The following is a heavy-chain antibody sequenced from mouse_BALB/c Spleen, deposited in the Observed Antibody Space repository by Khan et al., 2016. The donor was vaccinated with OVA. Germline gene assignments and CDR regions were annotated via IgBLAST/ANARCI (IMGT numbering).Heavy chain of an antibody. Sequence: EVQLQQSGPELMKPGASVKISCKASGYSFTSYYIHWVKQSHGKSIEWIGYIDPFNGGTSYNQKFKGKATLTLDKSSSKAYMHHSSLTSEDSAVYYCARGGLGLRAYAMDYWRQGTSVTLSS. D-gene: IGHD3-1*01. V-gene: IGHV1S135*01. CDR2: IDPFNGGT. J-gene: IGHJ4*01. CDR3: ARGGLGLRAYAMDY. CDR1: GYSFTSYY.